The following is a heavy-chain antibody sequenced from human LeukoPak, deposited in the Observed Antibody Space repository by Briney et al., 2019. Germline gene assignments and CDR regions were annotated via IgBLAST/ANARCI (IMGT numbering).Heavy chain of an antibody. Sequence: PGGSLRLSCAASGFTFSSYEMNWVRQAPGKGLEWVSYISSSGSTIYYADSVKGRFTISRDNAKNSLYLQMNSLRAEDTAVYYCAREVGDGYNYAFFDYWGQGTLVTASS. CDR2: ISSSGSTI. J-gene: IGHJ4*02. CDR1: GFTFSSYE. V-gene: IGHV3-48*03. D-gene: IGHD5-24*01. CDR3: AREVGDGYNYAFFDY.